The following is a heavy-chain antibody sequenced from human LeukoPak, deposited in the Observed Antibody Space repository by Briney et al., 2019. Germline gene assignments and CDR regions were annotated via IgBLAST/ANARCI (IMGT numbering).Heavy chain of an antibody. CDR1: GYSFTNYA. J-gene: IGHJ4*02. D-gene: IGHD5-24*01. V-gene: IGHV1-3*04. CDR2: ITIADGKT. CDR3: ARGRDPDY. Sequence: GASVKVSCKASGYSFTNYAMHWVRQAPGQRLEWMGWITIADGKTKYSQKFQDRVTFARDLSASTVYMDLSSLTSEDTAVYYCARGRDPDYWGQGTLVTVSS.